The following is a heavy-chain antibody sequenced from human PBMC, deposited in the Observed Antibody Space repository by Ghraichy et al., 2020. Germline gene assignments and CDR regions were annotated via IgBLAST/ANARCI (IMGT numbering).Heavy chain of an antibody. CDR2: IYYSGST. Sequence: SQTLSLTCTVSGGSISSYYWSWIRQPPGKGLEWIGYIYYSGSTNYNPSLKSRVTISVDTSKNQFSLKLRSLNAADTAVYYCARDSGTIFGVASYYYYGMDIWGQGTTVTVSS. CDR3: ARDSGTIFGVASYYYYGMDI. V-gene: IGHV4-59*01. J-gene: IGHJ6*02. CDR1: GGSISSYY. D-gene: IGHD3-3*01.